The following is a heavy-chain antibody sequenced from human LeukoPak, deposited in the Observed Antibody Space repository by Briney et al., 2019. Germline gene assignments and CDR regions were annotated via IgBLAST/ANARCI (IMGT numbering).Heavy chain of an antibody. CDR3: ANQLGYCSSTSCFLDY. CDR1: GGTFSSYA. Sequence: GASVKVSCKASGGTFSSYAISWVRQAPGQGLEWMGIINPSGGSTSYAQKFQGRVTMTRDTSTSTVYMELSSLRSEDTAVYYCANQLGYCSSTSCFLDYWGQGTLVTVSS. D-gene: IGHD2-2*01. CDR2: INPSGGST. J-gene: IGHJ4*02. V-gene: IGHV1-46*01.